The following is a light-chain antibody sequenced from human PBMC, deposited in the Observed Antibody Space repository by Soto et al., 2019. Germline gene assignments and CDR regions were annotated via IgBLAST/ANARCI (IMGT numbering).Light chain of an antibody. CDR2: GVS. CDR1: QSVSGH. J-gene: IGKJ1*01. Sequence: EIVLTQSPATLSLSPGERATLSCRASQSVSGHLAWYQQKPGQAPRLLIYGVSSRATGIPDRFSGSGSGTGFTLTISRVEPEDFAVYFCQHYGDSSWKFGQGSRVEIK. CDR3: QHYGDSSWK. V-gene: IGKV3-20*01.